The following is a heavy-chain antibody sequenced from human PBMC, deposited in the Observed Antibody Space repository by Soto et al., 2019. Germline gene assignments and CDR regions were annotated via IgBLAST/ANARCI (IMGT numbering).Heavy chain of an antibody. CDR3: ARGRGYSYRYYFDY. D-gene: IGHD5-18*01. CDR2: IIPIFGTA. J-gene: IGHJ4*02. V-gene: IGHV1-69*13. CDR1: GGTFSSYA. Sequence: ASVKVSCKASGGTFSSYAISWVRQAPGQGLEWVGGIIPIFGTANYAQKFQGRVTITADESTSTAYMELSSLRSEDTAVYYCARGRGYSYRYYFDYWGQGTLVTVSS.